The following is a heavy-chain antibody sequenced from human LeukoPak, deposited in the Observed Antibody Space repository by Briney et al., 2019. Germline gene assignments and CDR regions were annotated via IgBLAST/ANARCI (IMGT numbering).Heavy chain of an antibody. J-gene: IGHJ4*02. Sequence: ASVKVSCKASGGTFSSYAISWVRQAPGQGLEWMGGIIPIFGTANYAQKFQGRVTITADESTSTAYMELSSLRAEDAAVYYCARTSGYDSVSDYWGQGTLVTVSS. CDR2: IIPIFGTA. D-gene: IGHD5-12*01. CDR3: ARTSGYDSVSDY. CDR1: GGTFSSYA. V-gene: IGHV1-69*13.